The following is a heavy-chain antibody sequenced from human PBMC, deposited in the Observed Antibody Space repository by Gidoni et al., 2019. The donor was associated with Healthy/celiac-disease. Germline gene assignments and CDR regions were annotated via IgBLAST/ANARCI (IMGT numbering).Heavy chain of an antibody. CDR3: TTGPGWSSGWYPFDY. CDR1: GFTCSNAW. Sequence: EVQLVESGGGLVKPGGSLRLSCAASGFTCSNAWLSWVRQAPGKGLEWVGRIKSKTDGGTTDYAAPVKGRFTISRDDSKNTLYLQMNSLKTEDTAVYYCTTGPGWSSGWYPFDYWGQGTLVTVSS. D-gene: IGHD6-19*01. J-gene: IGHJ4*02. CDR2: IKSKTDGGTT. V-gene: IGHV3-15*01.